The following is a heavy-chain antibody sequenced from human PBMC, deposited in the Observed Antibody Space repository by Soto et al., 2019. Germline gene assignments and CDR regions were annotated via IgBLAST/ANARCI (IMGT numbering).Heavy chain of an antibody. V-gene: IGHV6-1*01. J-gene: IGHJ3*02. CDR2: TYYRSKWYN. D-gene: IGHD3-22*01. CDR3: ARVPASLEYYYDGSGQGDAFDI. CDR1: GDSVSSNSAA. Sequence: SQTLSLTCAISGDSVSSNSAAWNWIRQSPSRGLEWLGRTYYRSKWYNDYAVSVKSRITINPDTSKNQFSLQLNSVTPEDTSVYYCARVPASLEYYYDGSGQGDAFDIWGQGTMVTVSS.